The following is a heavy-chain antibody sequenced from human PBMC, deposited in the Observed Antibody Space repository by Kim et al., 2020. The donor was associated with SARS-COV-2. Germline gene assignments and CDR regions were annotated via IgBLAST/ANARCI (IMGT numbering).Heavy chain of an antibody. Sequence: ASVKVSCKASGYTFTSYDINWVRQATGQGLEWMGWMNPNSGNTGYAQKFQGRVTMTRNTSISTAYMELSSLRSEDTAVYYCSRGGVVTIFGVVIIRGFDPWGQGTLVTVSS. CDR1: GYTFTSYD. D-gene: IGHD3-3*01. V-gene: IGHV1-8*01. CDR3: SRGGVVTIFGVVIIRGFDP. J-gene: IGHJ5*02. CDR2: MNPNSGNT.